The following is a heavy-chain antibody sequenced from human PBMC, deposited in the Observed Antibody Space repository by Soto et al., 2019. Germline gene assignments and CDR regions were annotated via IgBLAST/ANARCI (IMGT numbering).Heavy chain of an antibody. J-gene: IGHJ5*02. V-gene: IGHV4-31*03. CDR2: IYYTGTT. CDR1: GGSISNANYY. CDR3: ARASISRSVDRSCPVWFDP. D-gene: IGHD2-15*01. Sequence: SETLSLTCTVSGGSISNANYYWSWIRHHPGKGLEWIGYIYYTGTTYYSPSLESRVAISVDTSQNQFSLKLGAVTAADTAVYFCARASISRSVDRSCPVWFDPWGQGTLVTVSS.